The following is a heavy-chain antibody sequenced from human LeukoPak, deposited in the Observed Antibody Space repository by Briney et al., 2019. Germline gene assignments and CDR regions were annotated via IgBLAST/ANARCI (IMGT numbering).Heavy chain of an antibody. V-gene: IGHV3-48*03. Sequence: GGSLRLSCAASGFTFSSYEMNWVRQAPGKGLEWASYISSSGSTIYYADSVKGRFTISSDNAKNSLYLQMNSLRAEDTAVYYCAELGITMIGGVWGKGTTVTISS. D-gene: IGHD3-10*02. CDR1: GFTFSSYE. J-gene: IGHJ6*04. CDR3: AELGITMIGGV. CDR2: ISSSGSTI.